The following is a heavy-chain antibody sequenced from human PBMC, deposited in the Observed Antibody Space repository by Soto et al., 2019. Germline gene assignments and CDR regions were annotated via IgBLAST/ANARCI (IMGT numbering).Heavy chain of an antibody. V-gene: IGHV3-30*03. CDR2: TSSDGGDK. CDR3: AIRAYQYAVDI. CDR1: GFSFSNYG. J-gene: IGHJ3*02. Sequence: QLVESGGDVVQPGRSLRLSCVASGFSFSNYGMHWVRQAPGKGLEWVAVTSSDGGDKYYADSVKGRFTISRDNSKNTLYLQMNSLRPDDSAMSFCAIRAYQYAVDIWGQGTMVTVSS.